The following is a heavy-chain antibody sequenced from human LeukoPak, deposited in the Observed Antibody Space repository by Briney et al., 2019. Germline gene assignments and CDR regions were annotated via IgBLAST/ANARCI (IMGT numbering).Heavy chain of an antibody. CDR1: GGSISSGDYY. J-gene: IGHJ4*02. CDR3: ARDPEAGDYYDSSGDY. V-gene: IGHV4-30-4*01. D-gene: IGHD3-22*01. Sequence: SQTLSLTCTVPGGSISSGDYYWSWIRQPPGKGLEWIGYIYYSGSTYYNPSLKSRVTISVDTSKNQFSLKLSSVTAADTAVYYCARDPEAGDYYDSSGDYWGQGTLVTVSS. CDR2: IYYSGST.